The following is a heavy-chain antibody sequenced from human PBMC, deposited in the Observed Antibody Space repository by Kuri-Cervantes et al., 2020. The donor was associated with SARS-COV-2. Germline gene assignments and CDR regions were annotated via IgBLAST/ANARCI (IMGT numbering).Heavy chain of an antibody. Sequence: GGFLRPPCAASGFTFSSYAMSWVRQAPGKGLGWVSAISGRGGSTYYADSVKGRFTISRDYSKNTLYLQMNSRRAEVTAVYYCARTGQMGGAFDIWGQGTMVTVSS. CDR3: ARTGQMGGAFDI. CDR1: GFTFSSYA. CDR2: ISGRGGST. V-gene: IGHV3-23*01. J-gene: IGHJ3*02. D-gene: IGHD3-16*01.